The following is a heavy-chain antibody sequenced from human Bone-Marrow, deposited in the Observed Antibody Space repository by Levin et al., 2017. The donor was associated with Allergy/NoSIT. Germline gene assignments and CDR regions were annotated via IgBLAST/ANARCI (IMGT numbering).Heavy chain of an antibody. D-gene: IGHD1-26*01. V-gene: IGHV1-46*01. Sequence: ASVKVSCKASGYTFSRYYMQWVRQAPGQGLEWMGIINPTGDATTYAQKFRGRVTVTRDTSTNTDYMHLSSLTSEDTAVYYCARGGLVPYGSFDNWGQGTLVTVSS. J-gene: IGHJ4*02. CDR3: ARGGLVPYGSFDN. CDR2: INPTGDAT. CDR1: GYTFSRYY.